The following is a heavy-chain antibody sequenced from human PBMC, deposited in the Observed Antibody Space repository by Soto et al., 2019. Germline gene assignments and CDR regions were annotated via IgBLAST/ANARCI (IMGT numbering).Heavy chain of an antibody. Sequence: SETLSLTCAVYGGSFSGYYWSWIRQPPGKGLEWIGEINHSGSTNYNPSLKSRVTISVDTSKNQFSLKLSSVTAADTAVYYCARFGATQREGSSWYRYWGQGTLVTVSS. J-gene: IGHJ4*02. CDR3: ARFGATQREGSSWYRY. D-gene: IGHD6-13*01. V-gene: IGHV4-34*01. CDR1: GGSFSGYY. CDR2: INHSGST.